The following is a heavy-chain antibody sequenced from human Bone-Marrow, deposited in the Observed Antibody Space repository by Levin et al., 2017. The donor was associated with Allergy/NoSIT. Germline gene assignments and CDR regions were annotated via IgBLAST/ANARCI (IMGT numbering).Heavy chain of an antibody. J-gene: IGHJ4*02. V-gene: IGHV3-74*01. CDR3: ASLSGGY. CDR1: GFTFSNYW. Sequence: PGGSLRLSCVASGFTFSNYWMHWVREAPGKGLVWVSSIKNDGSYTAYADSVKGRFTMSRDNVKNTLDLQMNSLRAEDTAVYYCASLSGGYSGQGTLVTVSS. CDR2: IKNDGSYT. D-gene: IGHD2-15*01.